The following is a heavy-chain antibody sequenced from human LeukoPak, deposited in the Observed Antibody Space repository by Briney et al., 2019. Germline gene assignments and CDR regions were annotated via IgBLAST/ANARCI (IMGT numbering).Heavy chain of an antibody. CDR1: GGPFSGYY. CDR3: ARRESVVPAAMTRMVDY. J-gene: IGHJ4*02. D-gene: IGHD2-2*01. Sequence: SETLSLTCAVYGGPFSGYYWSWIRQPPGKGLEWIGEINHSGSTNYNPSLKSRVTISVDTSKNQFSLKLSSVTAADTAVYYCARRESVVPAAMTRMVDYWGQGTLVTVSS. V-gene: IGHV4-34*01. CDR2: INHSGST.